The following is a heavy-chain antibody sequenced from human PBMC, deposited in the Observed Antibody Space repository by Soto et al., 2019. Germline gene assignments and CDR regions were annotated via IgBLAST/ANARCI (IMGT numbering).Heavy chain of an antibody. J-gene: IGHJ4*02. CDR2: VYFSGTT. V-gene: IGHV4-39*02. CDR1: AVSITTTSYY. Sequence: SETLSLTCTVSAVSITTTSYYWGWIRQPPGKGLEWIGSVYFSGTTYYNPSLKSRVTISVDTSKNHFSLRLSSVTGADTAIYYCAQHGSYWGQGTLVTVSS. CDR3: AQHGSY.